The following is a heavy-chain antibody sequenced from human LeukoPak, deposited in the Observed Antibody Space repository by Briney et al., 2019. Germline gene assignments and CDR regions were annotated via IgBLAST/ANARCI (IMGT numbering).Heavy chain of an antibody. J-gene: IGHJ6*03. CDR1: GFTFGSYW. V-gene: IGHV3-30*02. CDR3: ARRSSSGWYPDYYYYYMDV. Sequence: GGSLRLSCAASGFTFGSYWMSWVRQAPGKGLEWVAFIRYDGTNKYYADSVKGRFTISRDNSKNTLYLKMNSLRGEDTAVYYCARRSSSGWYPDYYYYYMDVWGKGTTVTISS. D-gene: IGHD6-19*01. CDR2: IRYDGTNK.